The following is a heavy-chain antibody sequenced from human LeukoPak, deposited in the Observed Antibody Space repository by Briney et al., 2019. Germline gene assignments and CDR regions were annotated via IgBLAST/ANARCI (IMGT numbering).Heavy chain of an antibody. D-gene: IGHD2-15*01. V-gene: IGHV3-23*01. J-gene: IGHJ4*02. Sequence: PGGSLRLSCAASGFTFSSYAMTWVRQAPGKGLEWVSLISASGSSAYYTDSVKGRFTISRDNSENTLYLRMNSLTAEDTAVYYCAKRYCSGSSCTLFDYWGQGTLVTVSP. CDR2: ISASGSSA. CDR3: AKRYCSGSSCTLFDY. CDR1: GFTFSSYA.